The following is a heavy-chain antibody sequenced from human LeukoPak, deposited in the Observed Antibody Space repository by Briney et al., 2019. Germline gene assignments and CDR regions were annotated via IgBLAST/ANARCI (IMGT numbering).Heavy chain of an antibody. CDR1: GFTFSSYA. J-gene: IGHJ6*02. CDR2: ISYDGSNK. V-gene: IGHV3-30-3*01. CDR3: AREGLPDYYYYYGMDV. Sequence: GGSLRLSCAASGFTFSSYAMHWVRQAPGKVLEWVAVISYDGSNKYYADSVKGRFTISRDNSKNTLYLQMNSLRDEDTAVYYCAREGLPDYYYYYGMDVWGQGTTVTVSS.